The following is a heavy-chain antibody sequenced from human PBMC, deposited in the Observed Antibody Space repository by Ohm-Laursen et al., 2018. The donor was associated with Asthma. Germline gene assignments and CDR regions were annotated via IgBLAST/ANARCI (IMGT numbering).Heavy chain of an antibody. Sequence: SSLRLSCAASGFTFSDYALTWVRQAPGKGLEWVAVISYDGSNKYYADSVKGRFTISRDNSKNTLYLQMNSLRAEDTAVYYCAKDQRDGYNPTWGQGTLVTVSS. CDR1: GFTFSDYA. CDR2: ISYDGSNK. CDR3: AKDQRDGYNPT. J-gene: IGHJ5*02. V-gene: IGHV3-30*18. D-gene: IGHD5-24*01.